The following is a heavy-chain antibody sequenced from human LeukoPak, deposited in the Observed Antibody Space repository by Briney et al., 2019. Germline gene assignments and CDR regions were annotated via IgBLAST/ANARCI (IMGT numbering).Heavy chain of an antibody. CDR2: ISYDGSNK. CDR1: GFTLSSYA. J-gene: IGHJ4*02. D-gene: IGHD4-17*01. CDR3: ARDLYGDHLDY. Sequence: GRSLRLSCAASGFTLSSYAMHWVRQAPGKGLEWVAVISYDGSNKYYADSVKGRFTISRDNSKNTLYLQMNSLRAEDTAVYYCARDLYGDHLDYWGQGTLVTVSS. V-gene: IGHV3-30*04.